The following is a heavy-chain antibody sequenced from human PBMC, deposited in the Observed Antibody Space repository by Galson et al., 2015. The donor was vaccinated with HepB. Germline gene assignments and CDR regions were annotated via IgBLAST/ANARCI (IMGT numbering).Heavy chain of an antibody. V-gene: IGHV6-1*01. D-gene: IGHD6-19*01. CDR1: GDSVSNNNAA. Sequence: CAISGDSVSNNNAAWNWIRQSPSRGLEWLGRTYYRSMWYTDYAPSVKSRITVNPYTSTNQFSLEVTSVTPDDTAVYFCAREEAGTYCSDNWGQGTLVTVSS. CDR3: AREEAGTYCSDN. J-gene: IGHJ4*02. CDR2: TYYRSMWYT.